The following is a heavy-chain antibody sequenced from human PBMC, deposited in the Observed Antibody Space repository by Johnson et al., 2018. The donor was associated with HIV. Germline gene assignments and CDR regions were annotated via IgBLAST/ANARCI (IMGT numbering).Heavy chain of an antibody. CDR2: ISGSGGST. Sequence: VQLVESGGGLVQPGGSLRLSCAASGFTFSSYAMSWVRQAPGKGLAWVSAISGSGGSTYYADSVKGRFTISRDKSKNTLYRQMNSLRAEDTAFYYCARDRGSPGIPAAFDIWGQGTMVTGSS. V-gene: IGHV3-23*04. CDR3: ARDRGSPGIPAAFDI. J-gene: IGHJ3*02. D-gene: IGHD1-26*01. CDR1: GFTFSSYA.